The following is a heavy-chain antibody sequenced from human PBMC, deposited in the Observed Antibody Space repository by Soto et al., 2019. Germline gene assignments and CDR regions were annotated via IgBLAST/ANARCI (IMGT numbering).Heavy chain of an antibody. CDR2: IYHSGST. V-gene: IGHV4-4*02. Sequence: QVQLQESGPGLVKPSGTLSLTCAVSGGSISSSNWWSWVRQPPGKGLEWIGEIYHSGSTNYNPSRQRRVPISVDKSTNQFSLKLRSVTAADTAVYYCARRWGLRFYYGMDVWGQGTTVTVSS. D-gene: IGHD3-3*01. CDR3: ARRWGLRFYYGMDV. J-gene: IGHJ6*02. CDR1: GGSISSSNW.